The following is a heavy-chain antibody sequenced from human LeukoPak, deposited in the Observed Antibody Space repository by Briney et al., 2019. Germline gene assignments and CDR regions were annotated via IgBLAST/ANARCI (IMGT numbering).Heavy chain of an antibody. CDR2: ISGSGGST. Sequence: GGSLRLSCAASGFTFSSYAMSWVRQAPGKGLEWVSAISGSGGSTYYADSVKGRFTISRDNSKNTLYLQMNSLRAEDTAVYYCATFMVRGVKVYYFDYWGQGTLVTVSS. CDR3: ATFMVRGVKVYYFDY. CDR1: GFTFSSYA. J-gene: IGHJ4*02. D-gene: IGHD3-10*01. V-gene: IGHV3-23*01.